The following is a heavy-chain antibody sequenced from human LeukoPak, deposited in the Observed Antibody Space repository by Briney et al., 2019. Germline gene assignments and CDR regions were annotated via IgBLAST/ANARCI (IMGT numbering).Heavy chain of an antibody. D-gene: IGHD5-18*01. CDR1: GGSISNYY. CDR2: EYYSGST. V-gene: IGHV4-59*01. CDR3: AGGRVWLAFDS. J-gene: IGHJ4*02. Sequence: PSETLSLTCTVSGGSISNYYWTWIRQPPGKGLECIAYEYYSGSTNYNPSLKSRVSISVDTSKNQFSLKLSSVTAADTAVYYCAGGRVWLAFDSWGQGTLLTVSS.